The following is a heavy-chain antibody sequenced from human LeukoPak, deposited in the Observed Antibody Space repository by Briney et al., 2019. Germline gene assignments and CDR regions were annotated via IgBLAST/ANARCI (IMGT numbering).Heavy chain of an antibody. CDR2: ISYDGNNK. D-gene: IGHD6-19*01. Sequence: PGGSLRLSCAASGFTFSSYAMHWVRQAPGKGLEWVAVISYDGNNKYYADSVKGRFTISRDNSKNTLNLQMNSLRPEDTAVYYCARRSSAWYFLDYWGQGTLVTVSS. CDR1: GFTFSSYA. V-gene: IGHV3-30-3*01. CDR3: ARRSSAWYFLDY. J-gene: IGHJ4*02.